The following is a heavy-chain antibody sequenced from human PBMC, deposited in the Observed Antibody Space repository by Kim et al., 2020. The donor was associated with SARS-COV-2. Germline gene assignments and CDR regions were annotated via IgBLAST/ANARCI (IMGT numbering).Heavy chain of an antibody. CDR3: ARDLAARRTTTLDYYGMDV. V-gene: IGHV1-2*02. CDR2: INPNSGGT. D-gene: IGHD6-6*01. CDR1: GYTFTGYY. J-gene: IGHJ6*02. Sequence: ASVKVSCKASGYTFTGYYMHWVRQAPGQGLEWMGWINPNSGGTNYAQKFQGRVTMTRDTSISTAYMELSRLRSDDTAVYYCARDLAARRTTTLDYYGMDVWGQGTTVTVSS.